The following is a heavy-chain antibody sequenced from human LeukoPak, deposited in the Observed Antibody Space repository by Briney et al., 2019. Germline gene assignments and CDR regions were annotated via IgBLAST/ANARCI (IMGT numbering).Heavy chain of an antibody. CDR1: GYTFTSYY. CDR3: ARDERCSSTSYYNEFDY. Sequence: ASVKVSCKASGYTFTSYYMHWVRQAPGQGLEWMGIINPSGGSTSYAQKFQGRVTMTRDTSTSTVYMVLSSLRSEDTAVYYCARDERCSSTSYYNEFDYWGQGTLVTVSS. D-gene: IGHD2-2*01. V-gene: IGHV1-46*01. CDR2: INPSGGST. J-gene: IGHJ4*02.